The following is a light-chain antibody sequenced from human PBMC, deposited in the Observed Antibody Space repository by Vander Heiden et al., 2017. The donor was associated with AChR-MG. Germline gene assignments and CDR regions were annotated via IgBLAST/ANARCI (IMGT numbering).Light chain of an antibody. CDR1: SGSIASNY. V-gene: IGLV6-57*02. CDR3: QSYDSSNVV. CDR2: EDN. Sequence: NFMLTQPHSVSASPAKTVTIACTGSSGSIASNYVQWYQQRPGSAPTTVIYEDNQRPSGVPDRFSGSIDSSSNSASLTISGLKTEDEADYYCQSYDSSNVVFGGGTKLTVL. J-gene: IGLJ2*01.